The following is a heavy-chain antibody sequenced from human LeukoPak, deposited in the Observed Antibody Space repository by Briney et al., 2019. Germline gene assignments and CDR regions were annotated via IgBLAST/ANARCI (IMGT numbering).Heavy chain of an antibody. CDR1: GGTFSSYA. J-gene: IGHJ2*01. D-gene: IGHD3-9*01. CDR2: IIPIFGTA. V-gene: IGHV1-69*13. Sequence: ASVKVSCKASGGTFSSYATSWVRQAPGQGLEWMGGIIPIFGTANYAQKFQGRVTITADESTSTAYMELSSLRSEDTAVYYCARCLGCYDILTGYYDAGGLHWYFDLWGRGTLVTVSS. CDR3: ARCLGCYDILTGYYDAGGLHWYFDL.